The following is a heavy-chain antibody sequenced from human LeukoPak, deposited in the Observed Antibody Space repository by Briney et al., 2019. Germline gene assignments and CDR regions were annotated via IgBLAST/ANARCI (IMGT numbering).Heavy chain of an antibody. CDR1: GFTFSSYW. Sequence: GGSLRLSCAGSGFTFSSYWMHWVRQAPGKGLVWVSRISTDASSTTYADSVKGRFTISRDNSKNTLYLQMNSLRAEDTAVYYCAKHVVDTYDAFDIWGQGTMVTVSS. CDR3: AKHVVDTYDAFDI. D-gene: IGHD2-21*01. J-gene: IGHJ3*02. V-gene: IGHV3-74*01. CDR2: ISTDASST.